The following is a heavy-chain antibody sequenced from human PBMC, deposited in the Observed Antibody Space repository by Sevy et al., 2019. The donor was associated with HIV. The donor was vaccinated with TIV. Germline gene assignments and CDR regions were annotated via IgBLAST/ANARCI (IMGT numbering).Heavy chain of an antibody. V-gene: IGHV1-18*04. D-gene: IGHD3-10*01. Sequence: ASVKVSCKASGYTFTSYGLNWVRQAPGQGLEWMGYISTYNGNTNYAKKLQGRVTLTTDTSTRTAYMELRSLRSDDTAVYYCATDRQYYGSGSIFDYWGQGTLVTVSS. CDR2: ISTYNGNT. CDR1: GYTFTSYG. J-gene: IGHJ4*02. CDR3: ATDRQYYGSGSIFDY.